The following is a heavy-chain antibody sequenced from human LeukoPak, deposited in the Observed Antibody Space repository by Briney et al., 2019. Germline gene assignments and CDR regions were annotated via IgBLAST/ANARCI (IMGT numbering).Heavy chain of an antibody. D-gene: IGHD3-10*01. CDR1: GFTFSSNS. Sequence: GGSLRLSCAASGFTFSSNSMNWVRQAPGKGLEWVSYISSTGGTIYYADSMKGRFTISRDNAKNSLYLQMNSLRAEDTAVYYCARDFVITMVRGVSPLDYWGQGTLVTVSS. V-gene: IGHV3-48*04. CDR2: ISSTGGTI. J-gene: IGHJ4*02. CDR3: ARDFVITMVRGVSPLDY.